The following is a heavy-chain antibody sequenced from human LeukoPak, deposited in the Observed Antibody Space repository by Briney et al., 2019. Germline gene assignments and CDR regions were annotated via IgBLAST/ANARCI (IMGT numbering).Heavy chain of an antibody. CDR2: ISNSGGST. J-gene: IGHJ4*02. CDR1: GFTFCSFA. Sequence: GGSLRLSCAASGFTFCSFAMSWVRQAPGKGLEWVSGISNSGGSTYYADSVKGRFTISRDNSRKTLYLQMNSLRAEDTAVYYCAKSSSYGYPYYFDYWGQGTLVTVSS. D-gene: IGHD5-18*01. CDR3: AKSSSYGYPYYFDY. V-gene: IGHV3-23*01.